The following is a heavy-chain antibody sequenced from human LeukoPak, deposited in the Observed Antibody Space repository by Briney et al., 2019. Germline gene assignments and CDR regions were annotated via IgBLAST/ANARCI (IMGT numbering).Heavy chain of an antibody. V-gene: IGHV3-11*04. CDR1: GFTVSSNY. CDR2: IRSSGTTT. J-gene: IGHJ2*01. D-gene: IGHD3-22*01. Sequence: GGSLRLSCAASGFTVSSNYMSWVRQAPGKGLEWVSNIRSSGTTTSYADSVKGRFTISRDNAKNSVYLQMNSLRDEDTAVYYCAREGPYCYDTTGYSDWYFDLWGRGTLVTVSS. CDR3: AREGPYCYDTTGYSDWYFDL.